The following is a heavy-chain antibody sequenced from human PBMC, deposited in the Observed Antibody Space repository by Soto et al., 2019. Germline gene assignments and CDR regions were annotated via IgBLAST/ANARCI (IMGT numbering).Heavy chain of an antibody. CDR1: AYTFTRYG. V-gene: IGHV1-18*01. J-gene: IGHJ6*02. D-gene: IGHD3-10*01. CDR2: INSSNGNA. CDR3: ARGGPTSADHYYGMDV. Sequence: QVQLVQSGGEGKKPGASVKVSCEASAYTFTRYGVNWVRQAPGQGLEWMGWINSSNGNAEYAQNFQGRVTMTIDTSTSTAYMELRSLRSDDTAVYYCARGGPTSADHYYGMDVWGQGTTVTVSS.